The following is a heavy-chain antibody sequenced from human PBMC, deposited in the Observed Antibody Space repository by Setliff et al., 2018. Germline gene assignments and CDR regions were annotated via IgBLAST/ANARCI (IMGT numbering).Heavy chain of an antibody. CDR3: AKQGDLAFDY. Sequence: GASVKVSCKASGYSFTDYYMHWVRQVPGRGLEWMGCINPKSGVTKYAQKFQGRVTMTRDTSSSTIYMEVNSLTSDDTAVYFCAKQGDLAFDYWGQGTQVTVSS. CDR2: INPKSGVT. CDR1: GYSFTDYY. J-gene: IGHJ4*02. D-gene: IGHD3-16*01. V-gene: IGHV1-2*02.